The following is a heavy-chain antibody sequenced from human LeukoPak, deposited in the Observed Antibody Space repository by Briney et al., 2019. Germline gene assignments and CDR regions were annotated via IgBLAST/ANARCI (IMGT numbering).Heavy chain of an antibody. V-gene: IGHV3-30*15. CDR3: ARVLSTKQPLFDAFDV. J-gene: IGHJ3*01. Sequence: PGGSLRLSCAASGFTFASYAMHWVRLAPGKGLEWVAVQSSDGSDKFYAASVRGRFTISRDNSKHTLFLQMSSLRAEDTAVYYCARVLSTKQPLFDAFDVWGQGTMVTVSS. CDR1: GFTFASYA. CDR2: QSSDGSDK. D-gene: IGHD6-13*01.